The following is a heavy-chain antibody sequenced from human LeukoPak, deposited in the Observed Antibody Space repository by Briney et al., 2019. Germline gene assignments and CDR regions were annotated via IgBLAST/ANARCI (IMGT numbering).Heavy chain of an antibody. J-gene: IGHJ5*02. Sequence: SGTLSLTCAVSGGSINSSNWWSWVRQPPVKGLEWIGEIYHSGSTNYNPFLKSRVTISVDKSKNQFSLKLSSVTAADTAVYYCARVRGLAADWFDPWGQGTLVTVSS. CDR3: ARVRGLAADWFDP. CDR1: GGSINSSNW. CDR2: IYHSGST. V-gene: IGHV4-4*02. D-gene: IGHD6-13*01.